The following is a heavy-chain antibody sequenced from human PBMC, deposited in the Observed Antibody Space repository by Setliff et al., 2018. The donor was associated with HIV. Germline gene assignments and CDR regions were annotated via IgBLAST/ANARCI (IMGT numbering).Heavy chain of an antibody. CDR1: QYTFTTYW. V-gene: IGHV5-51*01. Sequence: GESLKISCKGSQYTFTTYWIGWVRRVPGRGLEWMALIYPSDSDTRYSPSFQGQVTFSVDKSISVAYLHWSSLKASDTAKYYCARAYSSRGGADYWGRGTLVTVS. D-gene: IGHD6-19*01. CDR3: ARAYSSRGGADY. J-gene: IGHJ4*02. CDR2: IYPSDSDT.